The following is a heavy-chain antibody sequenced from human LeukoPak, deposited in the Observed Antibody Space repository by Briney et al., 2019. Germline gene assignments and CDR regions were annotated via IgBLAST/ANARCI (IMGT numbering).Heavy chain of an antibody. J-gene: IGHJ4*02. CDR1: GLTFSTFSHYY. CDR3: VRVGFDSRGYSLFDN. CDR2: IKSDGSSA. D-gene: IGHD3-22*01. Sequence: GESLRLSCAASGLTFSTFSHYYMHWVRQAPGKGLMWVSRIKSDGSSATYADSVKGRFTTSRDNAENMFYLQMNSLRVEDTAVYYCVRVGFDSRGYSLFDNWGQGILVTVSS. V-gene: IGHV3-74*01.